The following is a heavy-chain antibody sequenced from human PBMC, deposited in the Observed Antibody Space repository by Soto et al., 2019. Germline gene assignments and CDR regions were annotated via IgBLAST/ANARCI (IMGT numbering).Heavy chain of an antibody. V-gene: IGHV1-2*02. CDR2: IDPKNGGT. CDR3: ARDDYGIYPY. Sequence: QVQLVQSGTEVKKPGASVKVSCKASGYTVTDYYIHWVRQAPGTGLEWMGWIDPKNGGTIYAQKFQDRVTMTRDTSISTAYMDLSRLTSDDTALYYCARDDYGIYPYWGQGTLVTVSS. CDR1: GYTVTDYY. D-gene: IGHD1-26*01. J-gene: IGHJ4*02.